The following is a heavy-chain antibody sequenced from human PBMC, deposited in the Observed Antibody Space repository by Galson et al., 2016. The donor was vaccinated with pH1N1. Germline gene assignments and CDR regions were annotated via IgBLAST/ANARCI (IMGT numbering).Heavy chain of an antibody. D-gene: IGHD4-11*01. CDR1: RFTFSDYY. CDR2: ISKDGNNV. CDR3: ARGRLHERWFDP. V-gene: IGHV3-30*03. J-gene: IGHJ5*02. Sequence: SLRLSCAASRFTFSDYYMSWIRQAPGKGLECVALISKDGNNVYYADSVKGRFTISRDSSNNTLYLQMNSLRTEDTAVYYCARGRLHERWFDPWGQGTLVTVSS.